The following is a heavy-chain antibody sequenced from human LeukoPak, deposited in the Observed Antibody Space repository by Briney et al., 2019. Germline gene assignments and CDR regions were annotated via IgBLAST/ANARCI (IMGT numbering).Heavy chain of an antibody. D-gene: IGHD6-13*01. J-gene: IGHJ4*02. Sequence: PSETLSLTCAVYGGSFSGYYCSWVRQPAGKGLEWIGRIYTTETNYNPSLRSRVTLSLDPSKNQCSLKLSSVTAADTAVYYCARDSQGITAVGNYWGQGILVTVSS. CDR1: GGSFSGYY. CDR3: ARDSQGITAVGNY. V-gene: IGHV4-59*10. CDR2: IYTTET.